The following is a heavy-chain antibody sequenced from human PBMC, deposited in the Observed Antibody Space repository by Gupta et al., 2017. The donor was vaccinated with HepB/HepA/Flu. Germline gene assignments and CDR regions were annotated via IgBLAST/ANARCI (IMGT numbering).Heavy chain of an antibody. CDR2: ISYDGSNK. J-gene: IGHJ4*02. CDR3: AKDVTRGYRYGIFDY. V-gene: IGHV3-30*18. Sequence: QVQLVESGGGVVQPGRSLRLSCAASGFTFSSYGMQWVRQAPGKGLEWVAVISYDGSNKYYADSVKGRFTISRDNSKNTLYLQMNSLRAEDTAVYYCAKDVTRGYRYGIFDYWGQGTMVTVSS. CDR1: GFTFSSYG. D-gene: IGHD5-18*01.